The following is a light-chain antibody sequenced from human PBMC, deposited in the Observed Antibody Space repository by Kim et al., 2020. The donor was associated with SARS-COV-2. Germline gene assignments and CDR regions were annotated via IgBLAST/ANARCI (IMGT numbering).Light chain of an antibody. V-gene: IGLV6-57*03. J-gene: IGLJ3*02. CDR1: IGSIASNY. CDR3: QSYDSSNWV. Sequence: GKTSSTSCTRSIGSIASNYVQWYQQRPGSAPTTVIYEDNQRPSGVPDRFSGSIDSSSNSASLTISGLKTEDEADYYCQSYDSSNWVFGGGTQLTVL. CDR2: EDN.